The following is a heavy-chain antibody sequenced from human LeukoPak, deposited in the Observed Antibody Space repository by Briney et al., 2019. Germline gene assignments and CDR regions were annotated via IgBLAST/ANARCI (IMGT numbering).Heavy chain of an antibody. CDR3: ARDSMIRGVIYYYYMDV. V-gene: IGHV3-30*02. CDR2: ILYDGTNK. CDR1: GFTFSSFG. J-gene: IGHJ6*03. Sequence: GGSLRLSCAASGFTFSSFGMHWVRQAPGQGLEWVAFILYDGTNKYYADSVKGRFTISRDNSKNTLFLQMNSLRAEDTAVYYCARDSMIRGVIYYYYMDVWGKGTTVTVSS. D-gene: IGHD3-10*01.